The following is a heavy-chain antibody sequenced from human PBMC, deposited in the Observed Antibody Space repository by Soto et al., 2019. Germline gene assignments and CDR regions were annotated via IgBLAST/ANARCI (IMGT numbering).Heavy chain of an antibody. V-gene: IGHV3-15*07. Sequence: GGSLRLSCAASGFTFSNAWMNWVRQAPGKGLEWVGRIKSKTDGGTTDYAAPVKGRFTISRDDSKNTLYLQMNSLKTEDTAVYYCTTDSSSWYYYYGMDVWGQGTTVTVSS. CDR2: IKSKTDGGTT. CDR3: TTDSSSWYYYYGMDV. D-gene: IGHD6-13*01. J-gene: IGHJ6*02. CDR1: GFTFSNAW.